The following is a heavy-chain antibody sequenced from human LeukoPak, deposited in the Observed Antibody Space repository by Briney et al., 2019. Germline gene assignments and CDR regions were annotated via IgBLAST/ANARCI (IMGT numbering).Heavy chain of an antibody. CDR3: VARRGVVRGVQALFDY. CDR1: GFTFSGYA. CDR2: ISGSGGST. Sequence: GGSLRLSCAASGFTFSGYAMSWVRQAPGKGLEWVSAISGSGGSTYYADSVKGRFTISRDNSKNTLYLQMNSLRAEDTAVYYCVARRGVVRGVQALFDYWGQGTLVTVSS. D-gene: IGHD3-10*01. J-gene: IGHJ4*02. V-gene: IGHV3-23*01.